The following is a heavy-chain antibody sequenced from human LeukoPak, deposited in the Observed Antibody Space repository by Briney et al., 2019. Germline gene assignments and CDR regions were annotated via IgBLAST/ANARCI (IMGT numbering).Heavy chain of an antibody. D-gene: IGHD3-10*02. CDR2: IYYSGST. CDR3: ARDYVAGPYYYYYGMDV. V-gene: IGHV4-59*01. Sequence: SETLSLTCTVSGGSISSYYWSWIRQPPGKGLEWIGYIYYSGSTNYNPSLKSRVTISVDTSKNQFSLKLSSVTAADTAVYYCARDYVAGPYYYYYGMDVWGQGTTVTVSS. CDR1: GGSISSYY. J-gene: IGHJ6*02.